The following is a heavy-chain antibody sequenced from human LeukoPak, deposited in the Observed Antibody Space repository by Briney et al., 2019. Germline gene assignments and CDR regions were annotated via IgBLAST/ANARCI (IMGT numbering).Heavy chain of an antibody. J-gene: IGHJ4*02. D-gene: IGHD6-19*01. Sequence: SETLSLTCTVSGGSISSSSYYWGWIRQPPGKGLEWIGSVYYSGSTYYNPSLKSRVTISVDTSKNQFSVNLTSVTAADTGLYYCARGPHQQWPPMQYWGQGSLVTVSS. CDR2: VYYSGST. V-gene: IGHV4-39*07. CDR1: GGSISSSSYY. CDR3: ARGPHQQWPPMQY.